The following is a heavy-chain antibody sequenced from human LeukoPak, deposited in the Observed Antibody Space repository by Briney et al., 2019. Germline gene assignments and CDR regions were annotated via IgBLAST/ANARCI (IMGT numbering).Heavy chain of an antibody. Sequence: GGSLRLSCAASGFTFSSYAMSWVRQAPGKGLEWVSAISGSGGSTYYADSVKGRFTISRDNSKNTLYLQMNSLRAEDTAVYYCARSATWIQLWTDFDYWGQGTLVTVSS. D-gene: IGHD5-18*01. CDR1: GFTFSSYA. CDR3: ARSATWIQLWTDFDY. J-gene: IGHJ4*02. CDR2: ISGSGGST. V-gene: IGHV3-23*01.